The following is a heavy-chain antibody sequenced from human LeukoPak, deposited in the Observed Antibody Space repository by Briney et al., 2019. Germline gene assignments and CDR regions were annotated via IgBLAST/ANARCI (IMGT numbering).Heavy chain of an antibody. V-gene: IGHV3-74*01. CDR1: GFTFSSYW. J-gene: IGHJ4*02. CDR2: IKTDGSNT. CDR3: TRTYYYDSRDYFDY. Sequence: GGSLKLSCAASGFTFSSYWMHWVRQVPGKGLVWVSRIKTDGSNTVYADNVKGRFTISRYNAKNTLYLQMNSLRVEDTAVYYCTRTYYYDSRDYFDYWGQGALVTVSS. D-gene: IGHD3-22*01.